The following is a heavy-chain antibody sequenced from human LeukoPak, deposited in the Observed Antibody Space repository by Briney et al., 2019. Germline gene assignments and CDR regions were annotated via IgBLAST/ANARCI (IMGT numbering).Heavy chain of an antibody. Sequence: SVKVSCKASGGTFSTYAISWVRQAPGQGPEWMGGIIPIFGTANYAQKFQGRVTIIADEPMSTAQMELSSLRSEDTAVYYCTREPHRDFWSGLIFDYWGQGLLVTVSS. J-gene: IGHJ4*02. CDR2: IIPIFGTA. CDR1: GGTFSTYA. V-gene: IGHV1-69*13. CDR3: TREPHRDFWSGLIFDY. D-gene: IGHD3-3*01.